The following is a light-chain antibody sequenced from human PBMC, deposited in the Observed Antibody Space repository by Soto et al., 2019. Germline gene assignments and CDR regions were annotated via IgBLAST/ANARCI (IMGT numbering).Light chain of an antibody. Sequence: IVLTQSPVSLSLSPGERATLSCRASESIGRSLAWYQQRPGQAPRLLIYDASNRATGIPARFSGSGSGTKFPLTISMLEPEDFAVYYCLQRSDWRTFGRGTKVDIK. J-gene: IGKJ1*01. V-gene: IGKV3-11*01. CDR2: DAS. CDR1: ESIGRS. CDR3: LQRSDWRT.